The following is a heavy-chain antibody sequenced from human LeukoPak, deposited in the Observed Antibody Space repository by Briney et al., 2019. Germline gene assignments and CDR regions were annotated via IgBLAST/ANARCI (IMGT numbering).Heavy chain of an antibody. CDR1: GGSISNYD. CDR2: IYSSGNT. Sequence: PSETLSLTCTVSGGSISNYDWSWIWRPVGKGLEWIVRIYSSGNTDYNPTLKSRVTMSIDTSKNQFSLKLASVTAADTAMYYCARRESGSNAFHIWGQGTMVTVSS. J-gene: IGHJ3*02. D-gene: IGHD3-10*01. V-gene: IGHV4-4*07. CDR3: ARRESGSNAFHI.